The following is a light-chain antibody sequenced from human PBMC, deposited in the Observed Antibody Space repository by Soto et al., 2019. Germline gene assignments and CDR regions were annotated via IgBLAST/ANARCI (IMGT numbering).Light chain of an antibody. CDR2: AAS. V-gene: IGKV1-9*01. CDR3: QQLKSYPIT. Sequence: IHLTQSPFFQSASVGDRVTITCRASQGISNFLAWFQQRPGRAPKLLIYAASTLQSGVPSRFSGSGPGTDYTLTISSLQPEDFATYYCQQLKSYPITFGQGTRLEIK. J-gene: IGKJ5*01. CDR1: QGISNF.